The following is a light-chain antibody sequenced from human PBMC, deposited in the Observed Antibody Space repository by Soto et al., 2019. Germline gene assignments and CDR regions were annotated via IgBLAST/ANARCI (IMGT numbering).Light chain of an antibody. CDR3: QQYNSYPWT. V-gene: IGKV1-5*01. J-gene: IGKJ1*01. Sequence: DIQMTQSPSTVSASVGDRVTITCRASQSITSWLAWYQQKPGKAPNLLIYDASSLETGVPSRFRGSGSGAEFTLTISSLQPDDFASYYCQQYNSYPWTFGQGTKVDI. CDR1: QSITSW. CDR2: DAS.